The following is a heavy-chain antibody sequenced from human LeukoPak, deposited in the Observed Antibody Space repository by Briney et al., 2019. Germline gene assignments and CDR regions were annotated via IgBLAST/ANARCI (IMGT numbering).Heavy chain of an antibody. CDR2: IKEDGSEK. J-gene: IGHJ4*02. D-gene: IGHD3-10*01. CDR1: GVTLSGYG. CDR3: ASRPPTSRTYYGVFDY. Sequence: PGGSWRFSCEAPGVTLSGYGISWVGQAPGKGREWVATIKEDGSEKYYVDSVKGRFTISRDNAKNSLYLQMNSLRAEDTAVYYCASRPPTSRTYYGVFDYWGQGALVTVSS. V-gene: IGHV3-7*03.